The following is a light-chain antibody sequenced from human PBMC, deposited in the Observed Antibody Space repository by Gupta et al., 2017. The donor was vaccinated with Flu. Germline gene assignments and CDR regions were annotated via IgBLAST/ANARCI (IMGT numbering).Light chain of an antibody. V-gene: IGLV1-44*01. J-gene: IGLJ3*02. CDR3: AAWDGSLNEV. Sequence: QSVLPQPRSASGTPGQTVTISCSGSISNIGTNTVNWYQQLPGAAPKLLIYENFRRPSGFPDRISCSRSGSSDSLALSGLQSEDEAESYCAAWDGSLNEVFGGGTKLTVL. CDR1: ISNIGTNT. CDR2: ENF.